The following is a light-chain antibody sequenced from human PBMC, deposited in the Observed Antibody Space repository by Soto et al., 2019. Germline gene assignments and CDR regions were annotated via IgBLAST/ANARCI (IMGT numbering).Light chain of an antibody. CDR2: AAS. Sequence: PGERAALSCRASQSVSSKFLPWYQQKPGQAHRLLIYAASNRATGIPDRFSGSGSGTDFTLTISRLEPEDFAVYYCQQSGSSPPTFGQGTKVEIK. CDR1: QSVSSKF. CDR3: QQSGSSPPT. J-gene: IGKJ1*01. V-gene: IGKV3-20*01.